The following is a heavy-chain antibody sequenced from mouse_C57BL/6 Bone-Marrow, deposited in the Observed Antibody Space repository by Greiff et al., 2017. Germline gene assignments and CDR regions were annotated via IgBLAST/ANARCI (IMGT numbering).Heavy chain of an antibody. J-gene: IGHJ4*01. V-gene: IGHV1-62-2*01. Sequence: VQLQQSGAELVQPGASLKLSCKASEYTFTEYTIPWVRQRSGQGLELIGWFYTGGGSIKYTDTIKGRAILTTDKTYSTVYMELSRLTSEDSAVYFCARQEEVGYYVGAMDYWGQGTSVTVSS. CDR1: EYTFTEYT. CDR3: ARQEEVGYYVGAMDY. D-gene: IGHD2-3*01. CDR2: FYTGGGSI.